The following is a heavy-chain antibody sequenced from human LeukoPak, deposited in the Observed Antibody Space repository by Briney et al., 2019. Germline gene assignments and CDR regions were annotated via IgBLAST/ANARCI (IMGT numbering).Heavy chain of an antibody. V-gene: IGHV4-34*01. CDR2: INHSGST. D-gene: IGHD5-18*01. CDR1: GGSFSGYY. Sequence: LETLSLTCAVYGGSFSGYYWSWIRQPPGKGLEWIGEINHSGSTNYNPSLKSRVTISVDTSKNQFSLKLSSVTAADTAVYYCARCGYSYGYRVYYYYGMDVWGQGTTVTVSS. J-gene: IGHJ6*02. CDR3: ARCGYSYGYRVYYYYGMDV.